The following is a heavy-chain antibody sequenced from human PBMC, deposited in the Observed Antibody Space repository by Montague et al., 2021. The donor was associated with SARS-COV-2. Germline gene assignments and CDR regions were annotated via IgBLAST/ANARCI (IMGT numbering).Heavy chain of an antibody. CDR1: GGSISSYY. J-gene: IGHJ5*02. Sequence: SETLSLTCTVSGGSISSYYWTWIRQPPGKGLEWIGYISYSGFSNQNPPLRGRVTISLDTSKYQFSLKLTSVTAADTAVHYCAGIKAGRPFGWFDPWGQGTLVTVSS. D-gene: IGHD6-13*01. CDR2: ISYSGFS. V-gene: IGHV4-59*01. CDR3: AGIKAGRPFGWFDP.